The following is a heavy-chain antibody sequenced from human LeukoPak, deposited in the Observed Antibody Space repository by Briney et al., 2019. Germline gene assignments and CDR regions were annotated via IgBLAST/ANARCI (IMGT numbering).Heavy chain of an antibody. J-gene: IGHJ6*03. D-gene: IGHD3-10*01. CDR2: IKHDGSEKQDGSEK. CDR1: GFTFSQYW. CDR3: ARSGRGVDSFYFYRDV. Sequence: GGSLGLSCAASGFTFSQYWMSWVRQAPGKGLEWVANIKHDGSEKQDGSEKNYVDSVKGRFTISRDNAKNSLYLQMNSLRAEDTAVYYCARSGRGVDSFYFYRDVWGKGTTVTVSS. V-gene: IGHV3-7*01.